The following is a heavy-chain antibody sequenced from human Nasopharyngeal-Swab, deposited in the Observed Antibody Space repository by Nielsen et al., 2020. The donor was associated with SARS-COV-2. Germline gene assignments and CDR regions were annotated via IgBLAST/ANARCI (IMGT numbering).Heavy chain of an antibody. CDR2: IIPIFGTA. Sequence: SVKVSCKASGGTFSSYAISWVRQAPGQGLEWMGGIIPIFGTANYAQKFQGRVTITADESTSTAYMELSSLRSGDTAVYYCARWTSGGDHWYFDLWGRGTLVTVSS. V-gene: IGHV1-69*13. CDR3: ARWTSGGDHWYFDL. J-gene: IGHJ2*01. CDR1: GGTFSSYA. D-gene: IGHD2-21*02.